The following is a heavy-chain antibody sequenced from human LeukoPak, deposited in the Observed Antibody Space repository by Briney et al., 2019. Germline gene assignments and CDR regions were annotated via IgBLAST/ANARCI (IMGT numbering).Heavy chain of an antibody. J-gene: IGHJ4*02. Sequence: ASVKVSCKASGIAFTDYWIHWVRQAPGQGHEWMGCMNAKSGDTNSIENFQGRVTMTRATSIATASMELGGLRFDDTAVYYCAAERRGNYSLDYWGQGALVTVSS. V-gene: IGHV1-2*02. D-gene: IGHD3-16*01. CDR1: GIAFTDYW. CDR2: MNAKSGDT. CDR3: AAERRGNYSLDY.